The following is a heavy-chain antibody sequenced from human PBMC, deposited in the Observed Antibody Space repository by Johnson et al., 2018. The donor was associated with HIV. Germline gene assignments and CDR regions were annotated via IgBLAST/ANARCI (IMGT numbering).Heavy chain of an antibody. CDR2: IKQDGSEK. J-gene: IGHJ3*02. CDR3: ARGGWSSSKGGSLDM. D-gene: IGHD6-13*01. Sequence: VVESGGGVVRPGGSLRLSCAASGFTFSSYAMHWVRQAPGRGLEWVANIKQDGSEKYYVDSVKGRFTISRDNAKNTLYLQMNSLRAEDTAVYFGARGGWSSSKGGSLDMWGQGTLVTVSS. CDR1: GFTFSSYA. V-gene: IGHV3-7*01.